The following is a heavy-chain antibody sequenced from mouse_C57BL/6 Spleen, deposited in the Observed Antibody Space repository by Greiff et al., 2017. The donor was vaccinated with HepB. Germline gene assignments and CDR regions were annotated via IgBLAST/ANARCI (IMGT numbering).Heavy chain of an antibody. CDR1: GFTFSDYG. J-gene: IGHJ4*01. V-gene: IGHV5-17*01. CDR3: ARRLRQRDYYAMDY. CDR2: ISSGSSTI. D-gene: IGHD2-4*01. Sequence: EVHLVESGGGLVKPGGSLKLSCAASGFTFSDYGMHWVRQAPEKGLEWVAYISSGSSTIYYADTVKGRFTISRDNAKNTLFLQMTSLRSEDTAMYYCARRLRQRDYYAMDYWGQGTSVTVSS.